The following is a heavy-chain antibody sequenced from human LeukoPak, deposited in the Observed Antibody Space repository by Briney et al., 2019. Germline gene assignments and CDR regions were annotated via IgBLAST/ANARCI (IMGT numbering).Heavy chain of an antibody. Sequence: SETLSLTCTVSGYSISSGYYWGWIRQPPGKGLEWIGSIYHSGSTYYNPSLKSRVTISVDTSKNQFSLKLSSVTAADTAVYYCASSGPYDFWSGPRADYWGQGTLVTVSS. CDR3: ASSGPYDFWSGPRADY. CDR1: GYSISSGYY. D-gene: IGHD3-3*01. J-gene: IGHJ4*02. CDR2: IYHSGST. V-gene: IGHV4-38-2*02.